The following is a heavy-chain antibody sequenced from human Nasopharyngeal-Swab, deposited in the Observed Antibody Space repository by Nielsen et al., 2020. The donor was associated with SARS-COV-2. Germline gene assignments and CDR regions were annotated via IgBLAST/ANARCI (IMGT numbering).Heavy chain of an antibody. CDR3: ARDRANWDFDY. V-gene: IGHV3-11*04. D-gene: IGHD7-27*01. CDR2: ISGSGGTI. CDR1: GFTLSDYY. J-gene: IGHJ4*02. Sequence: SLTPSCALSGFTLSDYYMSWIRHAPGKGLEYISYISGSGGTIYYGDSMKGRFTISRDNAKNSLYLQMNSLRAEDTAVYYCARDRANWDFDYWGQGTLVTVSS.